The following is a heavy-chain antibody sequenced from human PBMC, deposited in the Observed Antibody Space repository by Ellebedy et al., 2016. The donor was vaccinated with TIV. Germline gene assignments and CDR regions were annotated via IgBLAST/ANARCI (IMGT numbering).Heavy chain of an antibody. CDR2: IYSGGDT. Sequence: GESLKISXAASGFTVRSNYMSWVRQAPGKGLEWVSVIYSGGDTYYADSVKGRFTISRDNSKNTVYLQMNSLRAEYTAVYYCASLDSRPHKNYFEYWGRGTLVTVSS. CDR3: ASLDSRPHKNYFEY. V-gene: IGHV3-53*01. J-gene: IGHJ4*02. CDR1: GFTVRSNY. D-gene: IGHD4-11*01.